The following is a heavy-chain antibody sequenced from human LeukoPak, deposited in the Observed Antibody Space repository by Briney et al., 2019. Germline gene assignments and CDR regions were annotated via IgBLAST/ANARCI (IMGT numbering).Heavy chain of an antibody. Sequence: SETLSLTCTVSGGSISSSSYYWGWIRQPPGKGLEWIGSIYYSGSTYYNPSLKSRITMSVDTSKNQFSLKLSSVTAADTAVYYCARPRHYYGSGFDYWGQGSLVTVPS. V-gene: IGHV4-39*01. J-gene: IGHJ4*02. CDR2: IYYSGST. D-gene: IGHD3-10*01. CDR3: ARPRHYYGSGFDY. CDR1: GGSISSSSYY.